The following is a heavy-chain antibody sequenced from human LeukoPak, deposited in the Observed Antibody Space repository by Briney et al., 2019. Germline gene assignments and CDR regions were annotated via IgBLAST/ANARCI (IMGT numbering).Heavy chain of an antibody. J-gene: IGHJ4*02. CDR2: IWYDGSNK. CDR3: ARDRCSGDCYSTVY. Sequence: PGGSLRLSCAASGFTFSNYGMHWVRQAPGKGLEWMAVIWYDGSNKYYADSVKGRFTISRDNSKNTLYLQMNSLRAEDTAVYYCARDRCSGDCYSTVYWGQGTLVTVSS. V-gene: IGHV3-33*01. D-gene: IGHD2-21*02. CDR1: GFTFSNYG.